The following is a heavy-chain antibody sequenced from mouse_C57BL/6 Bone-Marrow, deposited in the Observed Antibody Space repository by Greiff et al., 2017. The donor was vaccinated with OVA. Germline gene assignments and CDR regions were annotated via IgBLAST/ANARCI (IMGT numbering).Heavy chain of an antibody. D-gene: IGHD2-1*01. CDR3: VRQYYGNYAAWFAY. J-gene: IGHJ3*01. CDR1: GFSLKTYA. V-gene: IGHV10-1*01. CDR2: IRSKSNNYAT. Sequence: EVKLMEFGGGLVQPKGSFKLSCAASGFSLKTYAMNWVRQAPGKGLEWVARIRSKSNNYATYDADSVKDRFTISRDDSESMLYLQMNNLKTEDTAMYYCVRQYYGNYAAWFAYWGQGTLVTVSA.